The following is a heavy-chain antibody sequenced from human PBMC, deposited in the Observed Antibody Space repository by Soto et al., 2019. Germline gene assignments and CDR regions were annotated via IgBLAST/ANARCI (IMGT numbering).Heavy chain of an antibody. CDR3: ARGAYCSGGSCRHGGYY. D-gene: IGHD2-15*01. J-gene: IGHJ4*02. Sequence: GGSLRLSCAASGFTFSSYEMNWVRQAPGKGLEWVSYISSSGSTIYYAESVKGRFTISRDNAKKSLLLQINGLRAEDTAVYYCARGAYCSGGSCRHGGYYWAQGTLVTVSS. CDR1: GFTFSSYE. V-gene: IGHV3-48*03. CDR2: ISSSGSTI.